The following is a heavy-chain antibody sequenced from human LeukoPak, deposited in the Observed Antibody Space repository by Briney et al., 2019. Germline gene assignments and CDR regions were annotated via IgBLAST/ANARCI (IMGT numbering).Heavy chain of an antibody. CDR2: IVVGSGNT. J-gene: IGHJ4*02. CDR3: ATTAWFGEQINRDY. CDR1: GFTFKTSA. V-gene: IGHV1-58*02. Sequence: SVKVSCKASGFTFKTSAIQWVRQARGQRLEWIGWIVVGSGNTNYAQKFQERVTITRDMSTSTAHMELSSLRSEDTAVYYCATTAWFGEQINRDYWGQGTLVTVSS. D-gene: IGHD3-10*01.